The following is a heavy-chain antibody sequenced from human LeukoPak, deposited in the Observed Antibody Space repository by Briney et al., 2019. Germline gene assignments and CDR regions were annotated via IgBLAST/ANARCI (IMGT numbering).Heavy chain of an antibody. Sequence: ASVKVSCKASGYTFTSYGISWVRQAPGQGLEWMGWISAYNGNTNYAQKLQGRVTMTTDTSTSTAYMELRSLRSDDTAVYYCARDPTRRAMVRGVLSSVPFDYWGQGTPVTVSS. J-gene: IGHJ4*02. V-gene: IGHV1-18*01. D-gene: IGHD3-10*01. CDR2: ISAYNGNT. CDR1: GYTFTSYG. CDR3: ARDPTRRAMVRGVLSSVPFDY.